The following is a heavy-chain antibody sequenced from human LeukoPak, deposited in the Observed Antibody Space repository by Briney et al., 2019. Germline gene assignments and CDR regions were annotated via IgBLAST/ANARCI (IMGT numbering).Heavy chain of an antibody. CDR2: VRYDGSNE. CDR3: AKDRLEQWSNTFDH. D-gene: IGHD2-15*01. CDR1: GFTSSNYG. J-gene: IGHJ4*02. Sequence: PGRSLRLSCAAFGFTSSNYGTHSVRQAPRKGLEWVAYVRYDGSNEKYADAAKGRPTFPRANSKTTPYLQLSLLRPQATPLIYCAKDRLEQWSNTFDHWGQGTMVTVSS. V-gene: IGHV3-30*02.